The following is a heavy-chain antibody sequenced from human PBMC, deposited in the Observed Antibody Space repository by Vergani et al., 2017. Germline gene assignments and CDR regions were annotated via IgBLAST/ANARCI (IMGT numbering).Heavy chain of an antibody. D-gene: IGHD3-10*01. J-gene: IGHJ4*02. Sequence: QVQLLQSGPELKEPGSSLQVSCKASGYIFTDYYLHWVRQAPGHGPEWMGWINPVTGGTNYAQKFQGRVTMTRDTSISTAYMELSRLRSDDTAVYYCARGVVRGVIYAPGYWGQGTLVTVSS. CDR1: GYIFTDYY. CDR3: ARGVVRGVIYAPGY. CDR2: INPVTGGT. V-gene: IGHV1-2*02.